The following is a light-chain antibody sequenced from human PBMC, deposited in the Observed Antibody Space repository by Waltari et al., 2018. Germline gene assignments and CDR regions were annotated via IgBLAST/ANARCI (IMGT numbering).Light chain of an antibody. J-gene: IGKJ1*01. CDR2: WAS. Sequence: DIVMTQSPDSLAVSLGERATINCKSSQSVLYSSNNKNYLAWYQQKPGQPPKLLIYWASNRESGVPDRISGSGSGTDFTLTISSLRAEDVAVYYCQQYYSTPWTFGQGTKVEIK. CDR3: QQYYSTPWT. CDR1: QSVLYSSNNKNY. V-gene: IGKV4-1*01.